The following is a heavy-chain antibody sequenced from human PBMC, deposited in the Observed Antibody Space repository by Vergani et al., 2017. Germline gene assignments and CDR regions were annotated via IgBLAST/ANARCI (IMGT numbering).Heavy chain of an antibody. CDR3: ARTTISYYYYGMDV. CDR2: INPNSGGT. CDR1: GYTFTGYY. V-gene: IGHV1-2*02. J-gene: IGHJ6*02. Sequence: QVQLVQSGAEVKKPGASVKVSCKASGYTFTGYYIHWVRQAPGQGLEWMGWINPNSGGTNSAQKFQGRVTMTRDTSISTAYMELRSLRSDDTAVYYCARTTISYYYYGMDVWGQGTTVTVSS. D-gene: IGHD5-12*01.